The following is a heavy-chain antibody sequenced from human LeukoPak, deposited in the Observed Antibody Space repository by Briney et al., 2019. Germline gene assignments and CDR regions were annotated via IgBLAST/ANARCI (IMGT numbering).Heavy chain of an antibody. Sequence: ASVKVSCKASGYTFIGYYMHWVRQAPGQGLEWMGWMNPNSGNTGYAQKFQGRVTITRNTSISTAYMELSSLRSEDTAVYYCARDFLEVQPYRSYYYYYYYMDVWGKGTTVTVSS. D-gene: IGHD1-1*01. CDR3: ARDFLEVQPYRSYYYYYYYMDV. CDR2: MNPNSGNT. CDR1: GYTFIGYY. J-gene: IGHJ6*03. V-gene: IGHV1-8*03.